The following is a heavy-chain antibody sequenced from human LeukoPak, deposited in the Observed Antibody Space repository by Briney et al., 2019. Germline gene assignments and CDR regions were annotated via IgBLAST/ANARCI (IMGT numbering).Heavy chain of an antibody. CDR1: GFTFSTYA. CDR2: ISSNGGTT. D-gene: IGHD7-27*01. V-gene: IGHV3-64D*06. Sequence: PGGSLRLSCSASGFTFSTYAMHWVRQAPGKGLEYVSGISSNGGTTYYADSVKGRFTVSRDNSKNTLYLQMSSLRAEDTAVYYCVKDHDWGAFHIWGQGIMVTVSS. CDR3: VKDHDWGAFHI. J-gene: IGHJ3*02.